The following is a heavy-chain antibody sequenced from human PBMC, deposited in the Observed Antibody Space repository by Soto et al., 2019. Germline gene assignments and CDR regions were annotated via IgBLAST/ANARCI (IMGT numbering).Heavy chain of an antibody. Sequence: ASVKVSCKASGYTFTTYDFNWVRQAPGQGLEWMGWLNPKSGMTGSAQKFQGRVTITADESTSTAYMELSSLRSEDTAVYYCARSVEQWLGYYYYYYGMDVWGQGTTVTVSS. J-gene: IGHJ6*02. V-gene: IGHV1-8*01. CDR3: ARSVEQWLGYYYYYYGMDV. D-gene: IGHD6-19*01. CDR2: LNPKSGMT. CDR1: GYTFTTYD.